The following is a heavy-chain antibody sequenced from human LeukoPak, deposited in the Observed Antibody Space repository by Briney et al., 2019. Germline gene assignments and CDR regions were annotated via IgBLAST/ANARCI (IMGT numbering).Heavy chain of an antibody. CDR3: AKDLTTGYYNPYYFDX. CDR2: ISGSGGST. Sequence: PGGSLRLSCAASGFTFNAMSWVRQAPGKGLEWVSAISGSGGSTYYADSVKGRFTISRDNSKNTLYLQMNSLRAEDTAVYYCAKDLTTGYYNPYYFDXXXXGTLVTVSS. CDR1: GFTFNA. V-gene: IGHV3-23*01. D-gene: IGHD3-9*01. J-gene: IGHJ4*02.